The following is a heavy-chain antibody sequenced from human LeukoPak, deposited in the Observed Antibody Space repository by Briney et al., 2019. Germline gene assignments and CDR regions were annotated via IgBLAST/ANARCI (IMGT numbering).Heavy chain of an antibody. J-gene: IGHJ4*02. CDR2: ISYDGSQK. CDR3: ARTTVSVPFDY. V-gene: IGHV3-30*03. CDR1: GFIFSGYG. Sequence: GGSLRLSCAAYGFIFSGYGMHWVRQAPGKGLEWVAVISYDGSQKYYSDSVKGRFTISRDNSKNTVHLQMSSLRAEDTALYYCARTTVSVPFDYWGQGTLVTVSS. D-gene: IGHD4-17*01.